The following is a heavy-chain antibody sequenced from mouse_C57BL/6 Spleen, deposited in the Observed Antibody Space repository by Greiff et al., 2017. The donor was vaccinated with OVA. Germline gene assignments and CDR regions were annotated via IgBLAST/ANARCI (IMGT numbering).Heavy chain of an antibody. V-gene: IGHV3-6*01. J-gene: IGHJ1*03. CDR1: GYSITSGYY. D-gene: IGHD1-1*02. Sequence: EVKVEESGPGLVKPSQSLSLTCSVTGYSITSGYYWNWIRQFPGNKLEWMGYISYDGSNNYNPSLKNRISITRDTSKNQFFLKLNSVTTEDTATYYCARDTMGYFDVWGTGTTVTVSS. CDR3: ARDTMGYFDV. CDR2: ISYDGSN.